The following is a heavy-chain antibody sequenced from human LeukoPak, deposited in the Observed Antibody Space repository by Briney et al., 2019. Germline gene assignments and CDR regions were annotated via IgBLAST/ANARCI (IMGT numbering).Heavy chain of an antibody. CDR3: ANQVPASVESPPNY. J-gene: IGHJ4*02. D-gene: IGHD2-2*01. CDR2: IYSGGST. Sequence: GGSLRLSCAASGFTVSSNYMSWVRQAPGKGLEWVSVIYSGGSTYYADSVKGRFTISRDNSKNTLYLQMNSLRAEDTAVYYCANQVPASVESPPNYWGQGTLVAVSS. CDR1: GFTVSSNY. V-gene: IGHV3-53*01.